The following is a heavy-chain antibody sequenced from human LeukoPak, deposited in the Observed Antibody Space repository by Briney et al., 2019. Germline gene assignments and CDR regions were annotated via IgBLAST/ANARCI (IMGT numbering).Heavy chain of an antibody. Sequence: GGSLRLSCAASGFTFSSYAMGWVRQAPGKGLEWVSAISGSGGSTYYADSVKGRFTISSDNSKNTLYLQMNSLRAEDTAVYYCAKRWRTIWGAFDIWGQGTMVTVSS. D-gene: IGHD7-27*01. V-gene: IGHV3-23*01. CDR3: AKRWRTIWGAFDI. CDR2: ISGSGGST. CDR1: GFTFSSYA. J-gene: IGHJ3*02.